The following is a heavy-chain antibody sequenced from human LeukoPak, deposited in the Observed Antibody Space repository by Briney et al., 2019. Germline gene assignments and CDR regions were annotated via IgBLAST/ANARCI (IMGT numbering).Heavy chain of an antibody. CDR2: INHSGST. CDR1: GDSITSTSYY. V-gene: IGHV4-39*07. Sequence: PSETLSLTCTVSGDSITSTSYYWGWIRQPPGKGLEWIGEINHSGSTNYNPSLKSRVTISVDTSKNQFSLKLSSVTAADTAVYYCARGLRDGMGVWGQGTTVTVSS. CDR3: ARGLRDGMGV. J-gene: IGHJ6*02.